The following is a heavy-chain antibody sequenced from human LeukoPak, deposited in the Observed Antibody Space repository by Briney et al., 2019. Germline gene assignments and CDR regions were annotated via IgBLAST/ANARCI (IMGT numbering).Heavy chain of an antibody. D-gene: IGHD3-10*01. V-gene: IGHV1-8*01. CDR3: ARVRGVRGVNTYNWFDP. J-gene: IGHJ5*02. CDR2: MNPNSGNT. Sequence: SVRVSCRASGYTFTSYDINWVRQATGQGLEWMGWMNPNSGNTGYAQKFQGRVTMTRNTSISTAYMELSSLRSEDTAVYYCARVRGVRGVNTYNWFDPWGQGTLVTVSS. CDR1: GYTFTSYD.